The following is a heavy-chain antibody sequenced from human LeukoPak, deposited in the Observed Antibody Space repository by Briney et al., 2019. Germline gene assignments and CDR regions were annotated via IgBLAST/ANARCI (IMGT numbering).Heavy chain of an antibody. CDR2: ISAYDGNT. CDR3: ASAPIKHSSSWSTDDY. V-gene: IGHV1-18*01. CDR1: GYTFTSYG. D-gene: IGHD6-13*01. J-gene: IGHJ4*02. Sequence: GASVTVSCKASGYTFTSYGISWVRQAPGQGREWMGWISAYDGNTNYAQKLQGRVTMPTDTSTSTAYMELRSLRSDDTAVYYCASAPIKHSSSWSTDDYWGQGTLVTVSS.